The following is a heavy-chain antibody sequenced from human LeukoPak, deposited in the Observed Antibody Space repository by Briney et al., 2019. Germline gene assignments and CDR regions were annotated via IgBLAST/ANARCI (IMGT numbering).Heavy chain of an antibody. V-gene: IGHV3-21*01. CDR2: ISYNGIYT. Sequence: PGGSLRLSCAASGFSFRTYTVNWVRQAPGKGQEWVSSISYNGIYTYYADSVKGRFTISRDNAKNSLYLQMHSLTVEDTAMYYCAKDLGDPGDAWGQGTMVTVSS. CDR1: GFSFRTYT. J-gene: IGHJ3*01. CDR3: AKDLGDPGDA. D-gene: IGHD2-21*02.